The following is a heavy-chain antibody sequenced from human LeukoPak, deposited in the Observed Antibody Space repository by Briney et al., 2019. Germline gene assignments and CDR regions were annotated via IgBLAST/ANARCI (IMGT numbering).Heavy chain of an antibody. CDR3: ARAEGLYYALRY. CDR2: IYAGGST. D-gene: IGHD3-22*01. Sequence: GGSLRLSCAASGFTVSNNYMSWVRQAPGKGLEWVSVIYAGGSTYHADSVKGRFTISRDNSKNTLYLQMNSLRAEDTAMYYCARAEGLYYALRYWGQGTLVTVSS. J-gene: IGHJ4*02. CDR1: GFTVSNNY. V-gene: IGHV3-53*01.